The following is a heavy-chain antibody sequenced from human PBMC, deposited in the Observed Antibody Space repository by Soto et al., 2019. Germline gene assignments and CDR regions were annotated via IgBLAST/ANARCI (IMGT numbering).Heavy chain of an antibody. CDR2: IWYDGSNK. J-gene: IGHJ6*02. CDR3: ARDCCSSSRTDTRYYYYYGMDV. Sequence: PGGSLRLSCAAPGFTFSSYGMHWVRQAPGKGLEWVAVIWYDGSNKHYADSVKGRFTISRDNSKNTLYLQMNSLRAEDTAVYYCARDCCSSSRTDTRYYYYYGMDVWGQGTTVTVSS. V-gene: IGHV3-33*01. D-gene: IGHD6-13*01. CDR1: GFTFSSYG.